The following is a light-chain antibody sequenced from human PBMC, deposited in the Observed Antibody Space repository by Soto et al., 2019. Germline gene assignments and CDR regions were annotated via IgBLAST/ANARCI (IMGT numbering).Light chain of an antibody. V-gene: IGKV1-5*01. CDR1: QSISSW. J-gene: IGKJ1*01. CDR3: QHYNSYSEA. CDR2: AAS. Sequence: DIPMTQSPSTLSASVGDRVTITCRASQSISSWLAWYQQKPGKAPKLLSYAASGLPSGVPSRFSGSGSGTEFTLTISSLQPDDFATYYCQHYNSYSEAFGQGTKVDIK.